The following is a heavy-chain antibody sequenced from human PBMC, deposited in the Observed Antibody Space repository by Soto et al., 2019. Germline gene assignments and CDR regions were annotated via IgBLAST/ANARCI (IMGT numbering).Heavy chain of an antibody. CDR2: IYYTGKT. Sequence: SETLSLTCSVSGDYIHVGGYYWTWVRQRPGKGLEWMGYIYYTGKTYYNPSLESRLTMSVDRSKNQFSLRLTSVTAADTAVYFCGRDLTSNANCIDPWGQGTLVTVSS. CDR3: GRDLTSNANCIDP. V-gene: IGHV4-30-4*01. D-gene: IGHD2-2*01. CDR1: GDYIHVGGYY. J-gene: IGHJ5*02.